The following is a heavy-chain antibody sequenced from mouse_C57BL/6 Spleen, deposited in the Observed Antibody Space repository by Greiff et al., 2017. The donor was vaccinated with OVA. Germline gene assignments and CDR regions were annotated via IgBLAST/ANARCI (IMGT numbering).Heavy chain of an antibody. CDR2: IDPSDSET. V-gene: IGHV1-52*01. J-gene: IGHJ2*01. CDR3: ARYGSQGSFDY. Sequence: QVQLKQPGAELVRPGSSVKLSCKASGYTFTSYWMHWVKQRPIQGLEWIGNIDPSDSETHYNQKFKDKATLTVDKSSSTAYMQLSSLTSEDSAVYYCARYGSQGSFDYWGQGTTLTVSS. CDR1: GYTFTSYW. D-gene: IGHD2-2*01.